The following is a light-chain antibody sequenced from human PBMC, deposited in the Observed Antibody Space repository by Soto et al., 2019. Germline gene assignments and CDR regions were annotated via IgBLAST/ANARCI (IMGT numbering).Light chain of an antibody. CDR3: QQLNSYPLT. V-gene: IGKV1-9*01. CDR1: QDISDY. Sequence: DIQLTQSPSFLSASVGDRVTITCRASQDISDYLAWYQQRPGKAPKLLIYAASTLQSGVPSRFSCSGSWTEFTLTISSLQPEDFATYSCQQLNSYPLTFGGGTKVEIK. CDR2: AAS. J-gene: IGKJ4*01.